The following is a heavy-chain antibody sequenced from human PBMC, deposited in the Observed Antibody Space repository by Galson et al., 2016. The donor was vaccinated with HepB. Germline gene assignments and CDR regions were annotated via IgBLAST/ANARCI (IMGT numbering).Heavy chain of an antibody. CDR1: GFTFKNYA. D-gene: IGHD3-10*01. Sequence: SLRLSCAASGFTFKNYAMSWVRQAPGKGLEWVSGISGSGGGTYYADSVKGRFTISRDSSKNTLNLQMNSLRAEDTAVYYCAKSGYGSGSYPGYWGQGTLVTVSS. CDR3: AKSGYGSGSYPGY. J-gene: IGHJ4*02. V-gene: IGHV3-23*01. CDR2: ISGSGGGT.